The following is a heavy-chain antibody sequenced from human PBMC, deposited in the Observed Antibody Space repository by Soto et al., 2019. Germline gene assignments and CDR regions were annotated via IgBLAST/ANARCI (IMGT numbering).Heavy chain of an antibody. CDR1: GFTFSSYA. V-gene: IGHV3-23*01. CDR2: ISGSGGST. D-gene: IGHD3-9*01. J-gene: IGHJ3*01. Sequence: EVQLLESGGGLVQPGGSLRLSCAASGFTFSSYAMSWVRQAPGKGLEWVSAISGSGGSTYYADSVKGRFTISRDNSKNTLYLQMNSLRAEDTAVYYCARPRIPYYDILTGYYTLVPVSWGQGTMVTVSS. CDR3: ARPRIPYYDILTGYYTLVPVS.